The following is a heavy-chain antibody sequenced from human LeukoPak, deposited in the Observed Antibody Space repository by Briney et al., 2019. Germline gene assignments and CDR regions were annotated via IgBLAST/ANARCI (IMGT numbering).Heavy chain of an antibody. J-gene: IGHJ5*02. Sequence: GGSLRLSCAASGFTFSSYEMNWVRQAPGKGLEWVSYISSSGSTIYYADSVKGRFTISRDNAKNSLYLQMNSLRAEDTAVYYCARGWFGELLWSWFDPWGQGTLVTVSS. CDR3: ARGWFGELLWSWFDP. V-gene: IGHV3-48*03. CDR1: GFTFSSYE. D-gene: IGHD3-10*01. CDR2: ISSSGSTI.